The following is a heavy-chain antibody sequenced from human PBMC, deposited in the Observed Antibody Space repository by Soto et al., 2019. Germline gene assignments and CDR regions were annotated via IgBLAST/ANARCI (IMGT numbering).Heavy chain of an antibody. Sequence: EVQLVESGGGLVQPGGSLRLSCAASGFTFSSYSMNWVRQAPGKGLEWVSYISSSSSTIYYADSVKGRFTISRDNAKNSLYLQMNSLRDEDTAVYYCARVEDSSSWSYYYYGMDVWGQGTTVTVSS. D-gene: IGHD6-13*01. J-gene: IGHJ6*02. V-gene: IGHV3-48*02. CDR1: GFTFSSYS. CDR3: ARVEDSSSWSYYYYGMDV. CDR2: ISSSSSTI.